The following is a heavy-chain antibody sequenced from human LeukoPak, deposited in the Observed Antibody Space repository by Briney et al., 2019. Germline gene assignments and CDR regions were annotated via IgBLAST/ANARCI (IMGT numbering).Heavy chain of an antibody. J-gene: IGHJ4*02. Sequence: ASVKVSCKASGGTFSSYAISWVRQAPGQGLEWMGGIIPIFGTANYAQKFQGRVTITTDESTSTAYMELSSLRSEDTAVYYCLLSPSSSPRYFDYWGQGTLVTVSS. V-gene: IGHV1-69*05. CDR3: LLSPSSSPRYFDY. CDR2: IIPIFGTA. D-gene: IGHD6-6*01. CDR1: GGTFSSYA.